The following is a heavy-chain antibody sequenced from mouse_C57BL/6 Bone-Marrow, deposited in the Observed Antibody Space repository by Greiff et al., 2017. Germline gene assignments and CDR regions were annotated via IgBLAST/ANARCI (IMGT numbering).Heavy chain of an antibody. CDR2: IYPGSGST. Sequence: QVQLQQPGAELVKPGASVKMSCKASGYTFTSYWITWVKQRPGQGLEWIGDIYPGSGSTNYNEKFKSKATLTVETSSSTAYKQLSSLTYEDSAVYYCARVGSDYYAMDYWGQGTSVTVSS. D-gene: IGHD6-1*01. CDR1: GYTFTSYW. CDR3: ARVGSDYYAMDY. J-gene: IGHJ4*01. V-gene: IGHV1-55*01.